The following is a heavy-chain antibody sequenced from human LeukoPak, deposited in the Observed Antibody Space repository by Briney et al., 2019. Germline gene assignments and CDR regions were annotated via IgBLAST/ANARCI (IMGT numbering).Heavy chain of an antibody. CDR3: ARDLVGAVDFDY. CDR2: INPNSGGT. J-gene: IGHJ4*02. CDR1: GYSFTGYY. V-gene: IGHV1-2*02. Sequence: ASVTLSCKASGYSFTGYYMHWVRQAPGQGLGWMGWINPNSGGTNYAQKFQGRVTMTRDTSISTAYMELSRLRSDDTAVYYCARDLVGAVDFDYWGQGTLVTVSS. D-gene: IGHD1-26*01.